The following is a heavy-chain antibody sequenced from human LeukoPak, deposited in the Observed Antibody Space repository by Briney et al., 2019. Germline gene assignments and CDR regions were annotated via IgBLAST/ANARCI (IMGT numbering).Heavy chain of an antibody. CDR3: AREGVVVITEYYFDY. CDR1: GFTCSSYS. D-gene: IGHD3-22*01. J-gene: IGHJ4*02. V-gene: IGHV3-48*04. Sequence: GGSLRLSCAASGFTCSSYSMNWVCQAPGKGLEWVSYISCSSSTIYYADSVKGRFTISRDNAKNSLYLQMNSLRAEDTAVYYCAREGVVVITEYYFDYWGQGTLVTVSS. CDR2: ISCSSSTI.